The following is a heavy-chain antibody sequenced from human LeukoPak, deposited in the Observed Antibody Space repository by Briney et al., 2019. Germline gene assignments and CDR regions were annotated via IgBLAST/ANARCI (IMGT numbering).Heavy chain of an antibody. CDR3: ARERDYDTYFDY. J-gene: IGHJ4*02. V-gene: IGHV3-53*01. D-gene: IGHD3-22*01. CDR2: RQPGNVS. Sequence: GGSLRLSCAVSGFGVSVHHVAWVRQAPGKGLEWVSVRQPGNVSYYADSVKGRFTTSTDNSKNILYLQIKDLRAEDTALYYCARERDYDTYFDYWGQGTLVIVSS. CDR1: GFGVSVHH.